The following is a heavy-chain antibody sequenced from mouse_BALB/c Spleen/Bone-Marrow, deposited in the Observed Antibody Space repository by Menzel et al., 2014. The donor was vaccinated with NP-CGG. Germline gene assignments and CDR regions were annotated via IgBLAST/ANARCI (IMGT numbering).Heavy chain of an antibody. V-gene: IGHV2-9*02. Sequence: VQLQQSGPGLVAPSQSLSITCTVSGFSLTSYGVHWVRQPPGKGLEWLGVIWAGGSTNYNSALMSRLSISKDKSKSQVFLKMNSLQTDDTAIYYCARGYGNLAMDYWGQGTSVTVSS. CDR1: GFSLTSYG. D-gene: IGHD2-1*01. J-gene: IGHJ4*01. CDR3: ARGYGNLAMDY. CDR2: IWAGGST.